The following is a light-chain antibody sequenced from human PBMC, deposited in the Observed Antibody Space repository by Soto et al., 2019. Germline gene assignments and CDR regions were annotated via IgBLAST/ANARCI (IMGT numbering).Light chain of an antibody. CDR2: DIS. J-gene: IGKJ4*01. Sequence: ETVMTQSPATLSVSQGERATLSCRASQSVSSNLAWYQQKPGQPPRLLIYDISTRATGIPTRFSGSGSGTEFTLTISSLQSEDFAVYYCQQYNSWPLTFGGGTKV. CDR1: QSVSSN. V-gene: IGKV3D-15*01. CDR3: QQYNSWPLT.